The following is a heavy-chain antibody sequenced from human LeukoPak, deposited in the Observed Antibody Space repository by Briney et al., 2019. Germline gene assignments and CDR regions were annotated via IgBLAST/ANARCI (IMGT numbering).Heavy chain of an antibody. D-gene: IGHD4-17*01. Sequence: SETLSLTCTVSGYSISSGYYWGWIRQPPGKGLEWIGSIYHSGSTCYNPSLKSRVTISVDTSKNQFSLKLSSVTAADTAVYYCARVTVTTVGMDVWGQGTTVTVSS. CDR2: IYHSGST. CDR3: ARVTVTTVGMDV. V-gene: IGHV4-38-2*02. CDR1: GYSISSGYY. J-gene: IGHJ6*02.